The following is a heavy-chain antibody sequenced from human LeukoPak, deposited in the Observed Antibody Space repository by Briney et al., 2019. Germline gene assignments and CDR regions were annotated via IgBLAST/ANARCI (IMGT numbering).Heavy chain of an antibody. V-gene: IGHV3-48*04. CDR1: GFTFSSYG. CDR3: ARDGDYYDSSGYKY. CDR2: ISSSSSTI. Sequence: GGSLRLSCAASGFTFSSYGMHWVRRAPGKGLEWVSYISSSSSTIYYADSVKGRFTISRDNAKNSLYLQMNSLRAEDTAVYYCARDGDYYDSSGYKYWGQGTLVTVSS. D-gene: IGHD3-22*01. J-gene: IGHJ4*02.